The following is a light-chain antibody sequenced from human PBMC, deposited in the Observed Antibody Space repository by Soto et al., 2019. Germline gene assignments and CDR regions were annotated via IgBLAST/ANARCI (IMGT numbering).Light chain of an antibody. Sequence: EIVLTQSPATLALSPGDRATLSCRASQSVGRYLAWYQQKVGQAPRLLIYEAAARATGIPARFSGSGSGTEFTLTISSLEPEDFAVYYCQQRSTWPLTFGGGTKVEIK. CDR3: QQRSTWPLT. V-gene: IGKV3-11*01. CDR2: EAA. J-gene: IGKJ4*01. CDR1: QSVGRY.